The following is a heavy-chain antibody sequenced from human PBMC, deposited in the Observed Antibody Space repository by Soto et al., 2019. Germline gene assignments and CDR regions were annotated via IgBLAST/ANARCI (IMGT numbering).Heavy chain of an antibody. CDR1: GFTFSSYG. CDR3: AKDGDRYYDYVWGSYPPDFDY. V-gene: IGHV3-30*18. J-gene: IGHJ4*02. D-gene: IGHD3-16*02. CDR2: ISYDGSNK. Sequence: GGSLRLSCAASGFTFSSYGMHWVRQAPGKGLEWVAVISYDGSNKYYADSVKGRFTISRDNSKNTLYLQMNSLRAEDTAVYYCAKDGDRYYDYVWGSYPPDFDYWGQGTLVTVSS.